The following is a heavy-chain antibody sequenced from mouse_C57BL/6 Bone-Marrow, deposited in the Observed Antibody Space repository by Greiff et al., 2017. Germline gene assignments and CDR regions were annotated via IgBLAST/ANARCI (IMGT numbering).Heavy chain of an antibody. V-gene: IGHV1-26*01. CDR1: GYTFTDYY. J-gene: IGHJ1*03. CDR2: INPNNGGT. CDR3: AKPFLRPWYFDV. D-gene: IGHD2-12*01. Sequence: VQLQQSGPELVKPGASVKISCKASGYTFTDYYMNWVKQSHGQSLEWIGDINPNNGGTSYNQKFKGKATLTVDKSSSTAYMELRSLATEYSAVYYCAKPFLRPWYFDVWGTGTTVTVSS.